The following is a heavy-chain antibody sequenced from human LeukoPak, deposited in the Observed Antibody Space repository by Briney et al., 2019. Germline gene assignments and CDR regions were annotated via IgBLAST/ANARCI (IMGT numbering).Heavy chain of an antibody. CDR1: GYTFTDYA. CDR3: ARVISDCTNFNCFKGYFDY. V-gene: IGHV1-3*01. J-gene: IGHJ4*01. CDR2: INGGNGNT. D-gene: IGHD2-8*01. Sequence: ASVKVSCKASGYTFTDYAIHWVRQAPGQSLEWMGWINGGNGNTKYSQKFQARVTITRDTSANTAYMELSSLGSGDTTIYYCARVISDCTNFNCFKGYFDYWGQGTPVTVSS.